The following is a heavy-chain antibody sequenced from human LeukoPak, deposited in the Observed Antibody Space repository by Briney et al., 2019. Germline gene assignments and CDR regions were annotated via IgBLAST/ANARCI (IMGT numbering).Heavy chain of an antibody. V-gene: IGHV3-73*01. D-gene: IGHD2-2*01. J-gene: IGHJ6*03. CDR1: GFTFSGSA. CDR3: TSGYAGNSDYYYYMDV. Sequence: GGSLRLSCAASGFTFSGSAMHWVRQASGIGLEWVGRIRSKANSYATAYAASVKGRFTISRDDSKNTAYLQMNSLKTEDTAVYYCTSGYAGNSDYYYYMDVWGKGTTVAVSS. CDR2: IRSKANSYAT.